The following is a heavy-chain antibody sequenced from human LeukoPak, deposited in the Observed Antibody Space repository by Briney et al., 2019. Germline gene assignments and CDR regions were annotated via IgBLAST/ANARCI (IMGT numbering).Heavy chain of an antibody. D-gene: IGHD3-3*01. Sequence: ASVKVSCKASGYTFTSYGISWVRQAPGQGLEWMGWISAYNGNTNYAQKLQGRVTMTTDTSTSTAYMELRSLRSDDTAVYYCARDTGGPTYYDFWSGSPSDYYYGMDVWGQGTTVTVPS. CDR3: ARDTGGPTYYDFWSGSPSDYYYGMDV. J-gene: IGHJ6*02. V-gene: IGHV1-18*01. CDR1: GYTFTSYG. CDR2: ISAYNGNT.